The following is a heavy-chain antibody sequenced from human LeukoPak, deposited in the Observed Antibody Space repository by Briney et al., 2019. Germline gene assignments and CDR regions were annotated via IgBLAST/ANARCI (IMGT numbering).Heavy chain of an antibody. V-gene: IGHV3-23*01. CDR3: AKLTGTPGGYYYYGMDV. D-gene: IGHD1-20*01. J-gene: IGHJ6*02. CDR1: GFTFSSYA. CDR2: ISGSGGST. Sequence: LPGGSLRLSCAASGFTFSSYAMSWVRQAPGKGLGWVSAISGSGGSTYYADSVKGRFTISRDNSKNTLYLQMNSLRAEDTAVYYCAKLTGTPGGYYYYGMDVWGQGTTVTVSS.